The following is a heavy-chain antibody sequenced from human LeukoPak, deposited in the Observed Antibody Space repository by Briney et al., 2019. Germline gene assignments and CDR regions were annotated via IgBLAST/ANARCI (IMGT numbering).Heavy chain of an antibody. D-gene: IGHD3-22*01. Sequence: PSETLSLTCTVSGGSISGYYWSWIRQPPGKGLEHMGYIYYSGSTDYNPSLESRITISVDTSKNQFSLKLSSVTAADTAVYYCARHYYDSSGYYYFDYWGQGTLVTVSS. V-gene: IGHV4-59*08. CDR3: ARHYYDSSGYYYFDY. CDR2: IYYSGST. J-gene: IGHJ4*02. CDR1: GGSISGYY.